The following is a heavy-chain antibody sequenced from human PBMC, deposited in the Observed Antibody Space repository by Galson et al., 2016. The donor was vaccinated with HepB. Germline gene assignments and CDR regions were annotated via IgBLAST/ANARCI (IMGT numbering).Heavy chain of an antibody. CDR1: GFTFSNFA. Sequence: SLRLSCAASGFTFSNFAMSWVRQGPKTGLEWVSSISHNGEMTYDADFVEGRFTIARDNANNTVYLQMNSLRAGDTAVYYCVKDPVASSGTGWFDSWGQGILVTVSS. J-gene: IGHJ5*01. D-gene: IGHD3/OR15-3a*01. CDR3: VKDPVASSGTGWFDS. CDR2: ISHNGEMT. V-gene: IGHV3-23*01.